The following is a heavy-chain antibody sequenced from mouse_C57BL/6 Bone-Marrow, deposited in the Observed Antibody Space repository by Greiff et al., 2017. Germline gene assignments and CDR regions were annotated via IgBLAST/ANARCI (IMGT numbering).Heavy chain of an antibody. D-gene: IGHD2-1*01. Sequence: EVKLMEPGGGLVQPGGSLKLSCAASGFTFSDYYMHWVRQTPEKRLEWVAYISNGGGSTYYPHTVKGRFTFSRDNAKNTLYLQMSRLKSEDTAMYYCARRGIYYGNRGAMDYWGQGTSVTVSS. V-gene: IGHV5-12*01. J-gene: IGHJ4*01. CDR2: ISNGGGST. CDR3: ARRGIYYGNRGAMDY. CDR1: GFTFSDYY.